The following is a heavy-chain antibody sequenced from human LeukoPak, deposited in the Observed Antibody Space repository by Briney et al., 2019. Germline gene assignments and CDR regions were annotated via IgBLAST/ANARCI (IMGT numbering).Heavy chain of an antibody. Sequence: PSETLSLTCTVSGGSISSYYWSWIRQPAGKGLEWIGRIYTSGSTNYNPSLKSRVTMSVDTSKNQFSLKLSSVTAADAAVYYCARLTYYYDSSGYSGYYVDVWGKGTTVTVSS. CDR2: IYTSGST. D-gene: IGHD3-22*01. V-gene: IGHV4-4*07. J-gene: IGHJ6*03. CDR3: ARLTYYYDSSGYSGYYVDV. CDR1: GGSISSYY.